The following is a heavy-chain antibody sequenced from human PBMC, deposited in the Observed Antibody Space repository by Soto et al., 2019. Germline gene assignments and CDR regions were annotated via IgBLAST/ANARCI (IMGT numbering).Heavy chain of an antibody. CDR2: INPASGST. V-gene: IGHV1-46*01. CDR3: ARDLAAGDH. J-gene: IGHJ4*02. Sequence: QVQLVQSGAEVKKPGASVKVSCRTSGYTFTHYYIHWVRQAPGQGLEWLAIINPASGSTNYAQDFQGRVTLTMDTSTTTVYMELSGLRAEDTAIFCCARDLAAGDHWSQGTLVTVSS. CDR1: GYTFTHYY. D-gene: IGHD6-13*01.